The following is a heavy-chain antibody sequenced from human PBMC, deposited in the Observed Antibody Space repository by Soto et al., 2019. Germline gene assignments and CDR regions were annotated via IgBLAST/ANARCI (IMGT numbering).Heavy chain of an antibody. J-gene: IGHJ4*02. V-gene: IGHV3-23*01. Sequence: PGGSLRLSCTASGFTFSDYAMAWVRQAPGKGLEWVSTISGGSSVTYYGDSVKGRFTISRDNAKKTLFLQLNRLSAEDTATYYCAKVLSKTYYYHFDFWGQGTQVTVSS. CDR3: AKVLSKTYYYHFDF. D-gene: IGHD3-10*01. CDR2: ISGGSSVT. CDR1: GFTFSDYA.